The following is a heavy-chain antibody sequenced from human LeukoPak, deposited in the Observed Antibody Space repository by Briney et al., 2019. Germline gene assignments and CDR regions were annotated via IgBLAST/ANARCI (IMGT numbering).Heavy chain of an antibody. Sequence: PGGSLRLSCAASGFTFSSYGMHWVRQAPGKGLEWVAVIWYDGSNKYYADSVKGRFTISRDNSKNTLYLQMNSLRAEDTAVYYCARDGDGYNLDYWGQGILVTVSS. V-gene: IGHV3-33*01. J-gene: IGHJ4*02. CDR1: GFTFSSYG. CDR3: ARDGDGYNLDY. CDR2: IWYDGSNK. D-gene: IGHD5-24*01.